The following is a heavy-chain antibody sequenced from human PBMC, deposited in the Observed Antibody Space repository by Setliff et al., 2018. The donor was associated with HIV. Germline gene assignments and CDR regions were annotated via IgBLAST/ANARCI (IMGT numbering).Heavy chain of an antibody. J-gene: IGHJ6*02. CDR1: GGSFSGYY. Sequence: PSESLSLTCGVYGGSFSGYYWTWIRQPPGKGLEWIGYIYYSGSIKYNPSLKSRVTISVDTSKNQFSLKLSSVTAADTAVYYCASGFGVVYYYYGMDVWGQGTTVTVSS. CDR3: ASGFGVVYYYYGMDV. V-gene: IGHV4-59*12. D-gene: IGHD3-3*01. CDR2: IYYSGSI.